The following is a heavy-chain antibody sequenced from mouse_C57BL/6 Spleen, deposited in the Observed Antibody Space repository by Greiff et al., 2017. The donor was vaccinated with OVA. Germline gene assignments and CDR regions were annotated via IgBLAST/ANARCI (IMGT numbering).Heavy chain of an antibody. Sequence: QVQLKQPGAELVKPGASVKLSCKASGYTFTSYWMHWVKQRPGQGLEWIGMIHPNSGSTNYNEKFKSKATLTVDKSSSTAYMQLSSLTSEDSAVYYCARNYDSSYYYAMDYWGQGTSVTVSS. CDR3: ARNYDSSYYYAMDY. CDR1: GYTFTSYW. J-gene: IGHJ4*01. D-gene: IGHD2-4*01. CDR2: IHPNSGST. V-gene: IGHV1-64*01.